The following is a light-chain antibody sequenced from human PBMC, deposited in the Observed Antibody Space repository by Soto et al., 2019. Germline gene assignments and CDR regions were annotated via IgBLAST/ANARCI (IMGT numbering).Light chain of an antibody. J-gene: IGKJ4*01. Sequence: PGESATLSCTASQSVRSNSLAWYQQKPGQAPRLLMFGASGRATGTPPRFSGRGSGTDFTLTISRLEPEEFAVYYCQQYGTSPLTFGGGTKVDI. CDR1: QSVRSNS. V-gene: IGKV3-20*01. CDR2: GAS. CDR3: QQYGTSPLT.